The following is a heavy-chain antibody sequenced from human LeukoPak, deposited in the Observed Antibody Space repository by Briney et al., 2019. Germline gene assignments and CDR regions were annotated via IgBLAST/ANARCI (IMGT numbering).Heavy chain of an antibody. CDR1: GFTFSNYS. CDR3: ARRSGGNYDYVWGSLGIDY. CDR2: ITRSSSYI. D-gene: IGHD3-16*01. V-gene: IGHV3-21*01. J-gene: IGHJ4*02. Sequence: GGSLRLSCAASGFTFSNYSMNWVRQAPGKGLEWVSSITRSSSYIYYADSVKGRFTISTDNARNSLFLQMSSLRAGDTAVYYCARRSGGNYDYVWGSLGIDYWGQGTLVTVSS.